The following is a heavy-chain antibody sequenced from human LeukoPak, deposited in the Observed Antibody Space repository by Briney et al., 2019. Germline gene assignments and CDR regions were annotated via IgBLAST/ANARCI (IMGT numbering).Heavy chain of an antibody. Sequence: PGGSLRLSCAASGFTFSSYAMSWVRQAPGKGLEWVSSISGSGDSTYYADSVKGRFTISRDNVKNTLYLQMNSLRAEDTAVYYCVRGNDYSVFDIWGQGTMLTVSS. V-gene: IGHV3-23*01. CDR3: VRGNDYSVFDI. CDR2: ISGSGDST. J-gene: IGHJ3*02. CDR1: GFTFSSYA. D-gene: IGHD4-11*01.